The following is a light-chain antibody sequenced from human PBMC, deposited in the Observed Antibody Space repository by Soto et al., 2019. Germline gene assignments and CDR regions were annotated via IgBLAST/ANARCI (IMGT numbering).Light chain of an antibody. V-gene: IGLV2-8*01. CDR2: EIY. Sequence: QSALTQPPSASGSPGQSVAISCTGSSSDVGHSNFISWYQQHPGKGPKLIIYEIYKRPSGVPDRFSGSKSGNTASLSVSLLQVDDEAYYSCTSQAADGNHVFGTGTKLTVL. J-gene: IGLJ1*01. CDR1: SSDVGHSNF. CDR3: TSQAADGNHV.